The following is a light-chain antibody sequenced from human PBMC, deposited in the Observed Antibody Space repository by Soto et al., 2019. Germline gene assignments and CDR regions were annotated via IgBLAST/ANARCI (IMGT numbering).Light chain of an antibody. CDR2: EVS. Sequence: QSALTQPASVSGSPGQSITISCTGTSTDVGGYNYVSWYQHHPGKAPKLMIFEVSQRPSGASNRFSGSKSGNTASLTISGLQAEDEADYYCSSYTSSSTVVFGGGTKLTVL. CDR3: SSYTSSSTVV. V-gene: IGLV2-14*01. CDR1: STDVGGYNY. J-gene: IGLJ2*01.